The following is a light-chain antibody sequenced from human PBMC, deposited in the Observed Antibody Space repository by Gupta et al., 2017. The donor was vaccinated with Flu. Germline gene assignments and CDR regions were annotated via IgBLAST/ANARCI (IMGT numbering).Light chain of an antibody. J-gene: IGKJ1*01. CDR3: QQYNDWPRT. CDR2: GAS. Sequence: EAVMTQSPATLSVSPGESATLSCWASQSVGSYLAWYQQNRGLAPRLLIYGASARAPGIPARFSGSGSGTEFTLTISSLQSEDFAVYYCQQYNDWPRTFGQGTKVEIK. CDR1: QSVGSY. V-gene: IGKV3-15*01.